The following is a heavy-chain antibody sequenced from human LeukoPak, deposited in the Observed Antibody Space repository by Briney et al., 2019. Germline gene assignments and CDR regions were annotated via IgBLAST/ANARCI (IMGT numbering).Heavy chain of an antibody. J-gene: IGHJ6*02. CDR2: ISAYNGNI. D-gene: IGHD4-17*01. CDR1: GYIFTSYG. Sequence: ASVKVSCKASGYIFTSYGISWVRQAPGQGLEWMGWISAYNGNINYAQKFQGRVTMTTDTSTSTAYMELRSLRSDDTAVYYCARVDYGDSPKIYYYGMDVWGQGTTVTVSS. CDR3: ARVDYGDSPKIYYYGMDV. V-gene: IGHV1-18*01.